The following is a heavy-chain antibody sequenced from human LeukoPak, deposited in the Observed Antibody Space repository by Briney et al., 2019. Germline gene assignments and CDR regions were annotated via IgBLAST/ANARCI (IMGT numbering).Heavy chain of an antibody. CDR3: ARLLELHQFDY. J-gene: IGHJ4*02. CDR2: IYTSGNT. CDR1: GGSFTSYY. D-gene: IGHD1-7*01. V-gene: IGHV4-4*09. Sequence: SSETLSLTCTVSGGSFTSYYWSWIRQPPGKGLEWIGYIYTSGNTNYNPSLKSRVTISVDTSKSQFSLNLISVTVADTAVYYCARLLELHQFDYWGQGALVTVSS.